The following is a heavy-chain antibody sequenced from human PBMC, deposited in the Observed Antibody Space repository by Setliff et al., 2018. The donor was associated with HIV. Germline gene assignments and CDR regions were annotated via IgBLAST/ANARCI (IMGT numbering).Heavy chain of an antibody. D-gene: IGHD3-10*01. CDR3: ARDRHSSGLGSYGP. V-gene: IGHV4-39*07. CDR2: ISYTGIT. Sequence: SETLSLTCTVSGGSISRGSYSWGWIRQPPGKGLEWIGSISYTGITNYNPSLKGRVAISVDTSRNQFSLRVTSVTAADTAVYFCARDRHSSGLGSYGPWGPGILVTVSS. CDR1: GGSISRGSYS. J-gene: IGHJ5*02.